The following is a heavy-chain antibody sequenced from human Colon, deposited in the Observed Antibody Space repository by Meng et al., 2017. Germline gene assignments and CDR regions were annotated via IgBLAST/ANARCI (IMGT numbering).Heavy chain of an antibody. CDR3: ASWGSYGFCYGMDV. J-gene: IGHJ6*02. D-gene: IGHD1-26*01. Sequence: GESLKISCAASGFTFSSYEMNWVRQAPGKGLEWVSYISSSGSTIYYADSVKGRFTISRDNAKNSLYLQMNSLRAEDTAVYYCASWGSYGFCYGMDVWGQGTMVTVSS. CDR2: ISSSGSTI. CDR1: GFTFSSYE. V-gene: IGHV3-48*03.